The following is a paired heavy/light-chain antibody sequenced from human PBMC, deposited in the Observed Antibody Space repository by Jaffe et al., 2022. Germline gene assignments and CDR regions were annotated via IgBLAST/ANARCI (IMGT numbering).Light chain of an antibody. J-gene: IGLJ2*01. Sequence: SYELTQPPSVSVSPGQTASITCSGEKLGEKYVYWYQQKPGQSPLLVIYEDTKRPSGIPERFSGSNSGNTATLTISGTQAMDEADYCCQAWDNSFAVFGGGTKLTVL. V-gene: IGLV3-1*01. CDR3: QAWDNSFAV. CDR1: KLGEKY. CDR2: EDT.
Heavy chain of an antibody. J-gene: IGHJ3*02. CDR2: FYTSGST. V-gene: IGHV4-61*02. CDR1: GGSISGGDYY. D-gene: IGHD3-16*01. Sequence: QVQLQESGPGLVRPSQTLSLTCTVSGGSISGGDYYWTWIRQPAGMGLEWIGRFYTSGSTYFNPSLKSRVAISVDTSKNHFSLNLSSVTAADTAVYYCARARGSGGGAHPPLIDIWGRGTMVTVSS. CDR3: ARARGSGGGAHPPLIDI.